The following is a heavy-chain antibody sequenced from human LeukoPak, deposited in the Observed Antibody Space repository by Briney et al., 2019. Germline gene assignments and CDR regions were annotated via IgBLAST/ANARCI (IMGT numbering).Heavy chain of an antibody. V-gene: IGHV3-64*01. D-gene: IGHD5-18*01. J-gene: IGHJ4*02. CDR2: ISSNGGST. CDR3: ARIGYSYGPGDY. CDR1: GFTFSSYA. Sequence: PGGSLRLSCAASGFTFSSYAMHWVRQAPGKGVEYVSAISSNGGSTYYANSVKGRFTISRDNSKNTLYLQMGSLRAEDMAVNYCARIGYSYGPGDYWGQGTLVTVSS.